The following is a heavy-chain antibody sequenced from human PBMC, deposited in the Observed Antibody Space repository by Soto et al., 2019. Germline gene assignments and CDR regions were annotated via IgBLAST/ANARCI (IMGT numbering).Heavy chain of an antibody. V-gene: IGHV4-34*01. CDR2: INHSGST. CDR3: AVTVYYYHYYAMDV. J-gene: IGHJ6*02. CDR1: GGSFSGYY. D-gene: IGHD4-4*01. Sequence: SETLSLTCAVYGGSFSGYYWSWIRQPPGKGLEWIGEINHSGSTNYNPSLKSRVTISVDTSKNQFSLKLSSVTAADTAVYYCAVTVYYYHYYAMDVWGQGTTVTVFS.